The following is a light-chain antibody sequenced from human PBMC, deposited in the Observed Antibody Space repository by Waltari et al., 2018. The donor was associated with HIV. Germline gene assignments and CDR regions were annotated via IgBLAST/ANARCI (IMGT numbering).Light chain of an antibody. CDR3: QSTDFDGTWV. CDR2: KDI. J-gene: IGLJ3*02. CDR1: ALPKKY. Sequence: SYDLTQTPSLSVSPGQTARINCSRGALPKKYSSWDRQKAGQAPVLLIYKDIERPSGIPERIAGSGSGTGITLTISGVQAEDEGDYFCQSTDFDGTWVFGGGTRLTVL. V-gene: IGLV3-25*03.